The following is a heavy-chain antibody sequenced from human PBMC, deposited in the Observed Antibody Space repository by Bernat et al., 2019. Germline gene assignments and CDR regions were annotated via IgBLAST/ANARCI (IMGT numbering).Heavy chain of an antibody. Sequence: GGWGGGWGQAGGCLRLSCGVWGFSGSDNYMNWGRQAPGKGLEWGGRIKSKTDGGTTDYAAPVKGRFTISRDDSKNTLYLQMNSLKTEDTAVYYCTTDSKIGYSYGYYFDYRCQGTLVTVSS. CDR1: GFSGSDNY. V-gene: IGHV3-15*01. D-gene: IGHD5-18*01. J-gene: IGHJ4*02. CDR2: IKSKTDGGTT. CDR3: TTDSKIGYSYGYYFDY.